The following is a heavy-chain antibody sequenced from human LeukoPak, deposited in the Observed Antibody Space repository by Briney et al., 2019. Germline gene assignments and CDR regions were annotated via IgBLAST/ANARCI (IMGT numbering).Heavy chain of an antibody. CDR2: IWYDGSNK. Sequence: GGSLRLSCAASGFTFSSYGMHWDRQAPGKGLEWVAVIWYDGSNKYYADSVKGRFTISRDNSKNTLYLQMNSLRAEDTAVYYCARDLIAVAAPGMDVWGQGTTVTVSS. V-gene: IGHV3-33*01. J-gene: IGHJ6*02. D-gene: IGHD6-19*01. CDR1: GFTFSSYG. CDR3: ARDLIAVAAPGMDV.